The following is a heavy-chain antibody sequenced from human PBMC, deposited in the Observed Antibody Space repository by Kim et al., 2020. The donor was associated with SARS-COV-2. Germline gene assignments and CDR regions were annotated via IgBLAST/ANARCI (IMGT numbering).Heavy chain of an antibody. CDR1: GGTFSSYA. D-gene: IGHD3-22*01. V-gene: IGHV1-69*04. CDR3: ARRIYYDSSGYYSQGYYFDY. J-gene: IGHJ4*02. Sequence: SVKVSCKASGGTFSSYAISWVRQAPGQGLEWMGRIIPILGIANYAQKFQGRVTITADKSTSTAYMELSSLRSEDTAVYYCARRIYYDSSGYYSQGYYFDYWGQGTLVTVSS. CDR2: IIPILGIA.